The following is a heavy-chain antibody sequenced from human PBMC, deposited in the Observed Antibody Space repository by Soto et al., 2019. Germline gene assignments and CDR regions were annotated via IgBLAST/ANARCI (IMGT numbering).Heavy chain of an antibody. Sequence: GGSLRLSCAASGFTFSSYAMHWVRQAPGKGLEWVAVISYDGSNKYYADSVKGRFTISRDNSKNTLYLQMNSLRAEDTAVYYCAREGFDTMIVVVITGYFDYWGQGTLVTVSS. CDR3: AREGFDTMIVVVITGYFDY. J-gene: IGHJ4*02. CDR2: ISYDGSNK. V-gene: IGHV3-30-3*01. CDR1: GFTFSSYA. D-gene: IGHD3-22*01.